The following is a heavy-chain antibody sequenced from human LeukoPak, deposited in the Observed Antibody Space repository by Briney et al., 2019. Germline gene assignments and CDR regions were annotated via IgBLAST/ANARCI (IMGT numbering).Heavy chain of an antibody. CDR3: ARVKVAEYGMDV. CDR2: IYYSGST. V-gene: IGHV4-59*12. CDR1: GGSISSYY. D-gene: IGHD2-15*01. Sequence: PSETLSLTCTVSGGSISSYYWSWIRQPPGKGLEWIGYIYYSGSTNYNPSLKSRVTISVDTSKNQFSLKLSSVTAADTAVYYCARVKVAEYGMDVWGKGTTVTVSS. J-gene: IGHJ6*04.